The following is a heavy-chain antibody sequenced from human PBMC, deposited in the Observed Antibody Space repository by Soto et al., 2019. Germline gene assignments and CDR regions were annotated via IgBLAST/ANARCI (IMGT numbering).Heavy chain of an antibody. CDR1: RFTFSSYS. J-gene: IGHJ4*02. CDR3: ARPYDFWSGYYSPFDY. V-gene: IGHV3-21*01. CDR2: ISSSSSYI. Sequence: GGSLRLSFAASRFTFSSYSMNGVLHAPVKGLEWVSSISSSSSYIYYADSVKGRFTISRDNAKNSLYLQMNSLRAEDTAVYYCARPYDFWSGYYSPFDYWGQGTLVTVSS. D-gene: IGHD3-3*01.